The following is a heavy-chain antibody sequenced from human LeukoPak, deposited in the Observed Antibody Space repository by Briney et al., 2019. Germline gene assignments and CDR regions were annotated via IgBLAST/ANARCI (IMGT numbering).Heavy chain of an antibody. CDR2: ISSNGGST. Sequence: GGSLRLSCSASGLTFSRYAMHWVRQAPGKGLEYVSAISSNGGSTYYADSVKGRFTISRDNSKNTLYLQMSSLRAEDTAVYYCVKDGGYHGSGSSHYFDYWGQGTLVTVSS. J-gene: IGHJ4*02. CDR1: GLTFSRYA. V-gene: IGHV3-64D*06. D-gene: IGHD3-10*01. CDR3: VKDGGYHGSGSSHYFDY.